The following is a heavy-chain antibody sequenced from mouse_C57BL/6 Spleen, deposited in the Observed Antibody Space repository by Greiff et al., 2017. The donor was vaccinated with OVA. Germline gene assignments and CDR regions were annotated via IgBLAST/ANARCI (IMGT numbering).Heavy chain of an antibody. J-gene: IGHJ2*01. Sequence: VQLQQSGAELVKPGASVKLSCTASGFNIQDYYMHWVHQRPEQGLEWIGRIAPADGETKYAPKFPGQATITADTSSNTAYLQLSSQTSEDTAVYYCASLGVGYYVDYWGQGTTLTVSA. CDR1: GFNIQDYY. D-gene: IGHD6-1*01. CDR3: ASLGVGYYVDY. V-gene: IGHV14-2*01. CDR2: IAPADGET.